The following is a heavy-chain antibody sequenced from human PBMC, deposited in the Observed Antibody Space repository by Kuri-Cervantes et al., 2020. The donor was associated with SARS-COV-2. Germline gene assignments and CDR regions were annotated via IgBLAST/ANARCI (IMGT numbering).Heavy chain of an antibody. D-gene: IGHD2-2*01. Sequence: GGSLRLSCAASGFTFSSYAMHWVRQAPGKGLEYVSAISSNGGSTYYADSVKGRFTISRDNAKNSLYLQMNSLRAEDTALYYCAKSVGSTSLYNWFDPWGQGTLVTVSS. CDR2: ISSNGGST. J-gene: IGHJ5*02. CDR3: AKSVGSTSLYNWFDP. V-gene: IGHV3-64*04. CDR1: GFTFSSYA.